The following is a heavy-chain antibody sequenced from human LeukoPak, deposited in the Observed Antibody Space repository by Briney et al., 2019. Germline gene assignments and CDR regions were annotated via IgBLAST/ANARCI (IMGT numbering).Heavy chain of an antibody. CDR2: FNTNSGGT. CDR3: AKDQGGRYYGCIDY. Sequence: ASVKVSCKASGYTFTDYYFHWVRQAPGQGLEWMGWFNTNSGGTNYAQKFQGRVTMTRDTSISTAYMELSNLRSDDTAVYYCAKDQGGRYYGCIDYWGQGTLVTASS. D-gene: IGHD1-26*01. CDR1: GYTFTDYY. V-gene: IGHV1-2*02. J-gene: IGHJ4*02.